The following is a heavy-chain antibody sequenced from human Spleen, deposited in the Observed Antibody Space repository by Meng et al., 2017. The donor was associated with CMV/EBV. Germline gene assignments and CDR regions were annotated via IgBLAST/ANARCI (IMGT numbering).Heavy chain of an antibody. CDR1: AFTFTNYV. V-gene: IGHV3-30-3*01. D-gene: IGHD6-6*01. Sequence: EASAFTFTNYVMHWVRQAPGKGLEWVAVISHDGTKKYYADSVKGRFTISRDNSKNTLYLQMNGLRAEDTAIYYCATERDTSSSTLDSWGQGTVVTVSS. J-gene: IGHJ4*02. CDR2: ISHDGTKK. CDR3: ATERDTSSSTLDS.